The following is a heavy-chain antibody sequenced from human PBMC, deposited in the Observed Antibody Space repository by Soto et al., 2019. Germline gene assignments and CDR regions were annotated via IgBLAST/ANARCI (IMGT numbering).Heavy chain of an antibody. V-gene: IGHV1-18*01. CDR1: GYTFTSYG. D-gene: IGHD4-17*01. CDR3: ARDFIPEYGDSAVGYYGMDV. CDR2: ISAYNGNT. Sequence: QVQLVQSGAEVKKPGASVKVSCKASGYTFTSYGISWVRQAPGQGLEWMGWISAYNGNTNYAQKHQGRVTMTTDTSTSTAYMELRSLRSDDTAVYYCARDFIPEYGDSAVGYYGMDVWGQGTTVTVSS. J-gene: IGHJ6*02.